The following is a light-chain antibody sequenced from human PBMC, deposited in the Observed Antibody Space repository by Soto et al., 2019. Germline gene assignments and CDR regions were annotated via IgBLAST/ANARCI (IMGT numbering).Light chain of an antibody. J-gene: IGLJ2*01. CDR3: TSYTSRNTLL. Sequence: QSALTQPASVSGSPVQSITISCTGTSSDVGGYNYVSWYQQHPRKAPRLMIYDVTSRPSGVSNRFSGSKSGNTASLTISGLQAEDEADYYCTSYTSRNTLLFGGGTKVTVL. V-gene: IGLV2-14*01. CDR2: DVT. CDR1: SSDVGGYNY.